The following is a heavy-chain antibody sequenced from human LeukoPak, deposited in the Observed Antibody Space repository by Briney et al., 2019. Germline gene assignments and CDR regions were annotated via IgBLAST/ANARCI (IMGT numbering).Heavy chain of an antibody. CDR3: AREDYDILTGSAFDI. CDR2: IYSGGST. D-gene: IGHD3-9*01. V-gene: IGHV3-53*01. Sequence: GGSLRLSCAASGFTVSSNYMSWVRQAPGKGLEWVSVIYSGGSTYYADSVKGRFTISRDNSKNTLYLQMNSPRAEDTAVYYCAREDYDILTGSAFDIWGQGTMVTVSS. J-gene: IGHJ3*02. CDR1: GFTVSSNY.